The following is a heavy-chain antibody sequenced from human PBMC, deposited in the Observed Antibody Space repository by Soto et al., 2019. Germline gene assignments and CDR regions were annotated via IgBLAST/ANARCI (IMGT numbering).Heavy chain of an antibody. CDR3: ARDPFSSAFGHYFDY. J-gene: IGHJ4*02. V-gene: IGHV1-18*01. D-gene: IGHD6-6*01. Sequence: QVQLVQSGAEVKKPGASVKVSCKASGYTFTSYGISWVRHAPGPGLEWMGWISAYNGNTNYAQKLQGRVTMTTDTSTSTAYMELRSLRADDTAVYYCARDPFSSAFGHYFDYWGQGTLVTVSS. CDR1: GYTFTSYG. CDR2: ISAYNGNT.